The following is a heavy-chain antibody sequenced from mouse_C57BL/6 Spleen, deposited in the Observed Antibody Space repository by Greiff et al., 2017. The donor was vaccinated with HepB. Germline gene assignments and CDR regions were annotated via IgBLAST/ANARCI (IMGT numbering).Heavy chain of an antibody. CDR1: GFTFSDYY. Sequence: EVHLVESGGGLVQPGGSLKLSCAASGFTFSDYYMYWVRQTPEKRLEWVAYISNGGGSTYYPDTVKGRFTISRDNAKNTLYLQMSRLKSEDTAMYYCARRGRDGAMDYWGQGTSVTVSS. D-gene: IGHD3-3*01. CDR3: ARRGRDGAMDY. V-gene: IGHV5-12*01. CDR2: ISNGGGST. J-gene: IGHJ4*01.